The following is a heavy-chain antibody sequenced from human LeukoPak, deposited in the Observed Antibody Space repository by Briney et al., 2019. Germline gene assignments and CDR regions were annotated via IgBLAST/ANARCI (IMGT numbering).Heavy chain of an antibody. CDR2: ISGSGGST. J-gene: IGHJ1*01. Sequence: PGGSLRLSCAASGFTFSSYAMSWVRQAPGKGLEWVSTISGSGGSTYYADSVKGRFTISRDSSKNTLYLQMNSLRAEDTAVYYCAKGGSQYYYDSSGYFFFQHWGQGTLVTVPS. V-gene: IGHV3-23*01. CDR1: GFTFSSYA. D-gene: IGHD3-22*01. CDR3: AKGGSQYYYDSSGYFFFQH.